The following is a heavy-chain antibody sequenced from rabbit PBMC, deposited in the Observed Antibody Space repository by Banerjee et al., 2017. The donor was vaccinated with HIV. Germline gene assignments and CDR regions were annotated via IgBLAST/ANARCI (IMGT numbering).Heavy chain of an antibody. Sequence: QAQLVESGGGLVTPGGILTLTCKSSVIDISNSYYMCWVRQAPGRGLEMIACIYISRGSAWNASWAKDRFTISRSTSLNTLDLKMTSLTAADTASYFGARNAVSDGGWSFNLWGPGTLVTVS. J-gene: IGHJ4*01. CDR2: IYISRGSA. CDR3: ARNAVSDGGWSFNL. CDR1: VIDISNSYY. V-gene: IGHV1S43*01. D-gene: IGHD4-2*01.